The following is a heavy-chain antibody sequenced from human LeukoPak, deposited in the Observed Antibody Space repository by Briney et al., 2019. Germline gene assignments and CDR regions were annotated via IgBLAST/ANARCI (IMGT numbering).Heavy chain of an antibody. CDR1: GLTFSSYW. V-gene: IGHV3-7*01. Sequence: GGSLRLSCAASGLTFSSYWMSWVRQAPGKGLEWVANIKQDGSEKYYVDSVKGRFTISRDNAKNSPYLQMNSLRAEDTAVYYCASIWFGELSTDYWGQGTLVTVSS. CDR2: IKQDGSEK. D-gene: IGHD3-10*01. J-gene: IGHJ4*02. CDR3: ASIWFGELSTDY.